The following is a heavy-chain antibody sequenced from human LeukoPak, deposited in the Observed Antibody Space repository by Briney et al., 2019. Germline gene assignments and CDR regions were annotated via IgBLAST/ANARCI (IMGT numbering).Heavy chain of an antibody. CDR3: AKDWELWFGESPRVYMDV. V-gene: IGHV3-30*02. CDR1: GFTFSSYG. Sequence: GGSLRLSCAASGFTFSSYGMHWVRQAPGKGLEWVAFIRYDGSNKYYADSVKGRFTISRDNSKNTLYLQMNSLRAEDTAVYYCAKDWELWFGESPRVYMDVWGKGTTVTISS. CDR2: IRYDGSNK. D-gene: IGHD3-10*01. J-gene: IGHJ6*03.